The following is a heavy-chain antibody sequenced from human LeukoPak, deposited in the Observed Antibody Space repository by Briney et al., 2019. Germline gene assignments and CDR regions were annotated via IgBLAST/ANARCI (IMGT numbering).Heavy chain of an antibody. V-gene: IGHV3-48*01. J-gene: IGHJ6*03. CDR2: IRSGSNTI. CDR3: ARDLSAPPHLVTYYYYMDV. CDR1: GFSLSSYS. Sequence: GGSLRLSCVASGFSLSSYSMNWVRQAPGKELEWVSYIRSGSNTIDYADSVKGRFTISRDNAKSSLYLQMNSLRAEDTAVYYCARDLSAPPHLVTYYYYMDVWGKGATVTVPS.